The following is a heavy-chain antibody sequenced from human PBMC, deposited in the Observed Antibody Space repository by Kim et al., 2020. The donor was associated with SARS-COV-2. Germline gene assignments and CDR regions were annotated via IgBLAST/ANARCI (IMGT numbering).Heavy chain of an antibody. D-gene: IGHD2-8*01. V-gene: IGHV3-23*01. J-gene: IGHJ1*01. Sequence: GGSLRLSCAASGFTFSNHGMSWVRQAPGKGLEWVALIGGGGGSNWIFYVVSVRFRFIISNANSKVFVHMQSRSLRAADAAVYFCTEEDLYYCQGWGQS. CDR1: GFTFSNHG. CDR2: IGGGGGSNWI. CDR3: TEEDLYYCQG.